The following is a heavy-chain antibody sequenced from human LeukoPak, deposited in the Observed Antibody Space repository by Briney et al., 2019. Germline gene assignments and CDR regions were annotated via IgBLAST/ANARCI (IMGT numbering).Heavy chain of an antibody. Sequence: GGSLRLSCAASGLTFSSYVLRWVRQAPGKGLEWVSTITSGGNTFYADSVKGRFTISRDNSKNMLYLQMNSLRVDDTAVYYCAKEFSGSYYTFDIWGQGTMVTVSS. CDR3: AKEFSGSYYTFDI. D-gene: IGHD1-26*01. CDR1: GLTFSSYV. CDR2: ITSGGNT. J-gene: IGHJ3*02. V-gene: IGHV3-23*01.